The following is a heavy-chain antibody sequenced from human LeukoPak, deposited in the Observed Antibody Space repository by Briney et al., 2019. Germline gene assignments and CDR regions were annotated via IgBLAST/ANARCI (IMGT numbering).Heavy chain of an antibody. V-gene: IGHV3-7*05. CDR2: IKQDGSEE. CDR3: ARDPYSSTWSYGMDV. D-gene: IGHD6-6*01. Sequence: QPGGSLILSCAASGFTFSNYWMSWVRQAPGKGLEWVANIKQDGSEEVYVDSLKGRFTISRDNAKNSLFLQMNTLRAEDTAVYYCARDPYSSTWSYGMDVWGQGTTVTVSS. J-gene: IGHJ6*02. CDR1: GFTFSNYW.